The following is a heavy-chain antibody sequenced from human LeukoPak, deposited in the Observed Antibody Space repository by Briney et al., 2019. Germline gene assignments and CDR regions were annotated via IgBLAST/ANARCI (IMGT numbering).Heavy chain of an antibody. V-gene: IGHV4-34*01. CDR2: INHSGST. CDR1: GGSFSGYY. J-gene: IGHJ4*02. Sequence: PSETLSLTCAVYGGSFSGYYWSWIRQPPGKGLEWIGEINHSGSTNYNPSLKSRVTISVDTSKNQFSLKLSSVTAADTAVYYCARGPEDRYCSSTSCSDFDYWGQGTLATVSS. D-gene: IGHD2-2*01. CDR3: ARGPEDRYCSSTSCSDFDY.